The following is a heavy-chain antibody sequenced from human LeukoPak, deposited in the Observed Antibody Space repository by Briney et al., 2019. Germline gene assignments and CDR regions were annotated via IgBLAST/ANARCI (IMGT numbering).Heavy chain of an antibody. CDR1: GYTFTGYY. CDR2: INPNSGGT. D-gene: IGHD3-22*01. J-gene: IGHJ4*02. Sequence: ASVKLSFKASGYTFTGYYMHWVRQARGQGLEWMVRINPNSGGTNYAQKFQGRATMTRDTSISTANKELSRLRSDDAAVDYCARDRITRVVLVYSDGPDYWGQGSLVTVSS. CDR3: ARDRITRVVLVYSDGPDY. V-gene: IGHV1-2*06.